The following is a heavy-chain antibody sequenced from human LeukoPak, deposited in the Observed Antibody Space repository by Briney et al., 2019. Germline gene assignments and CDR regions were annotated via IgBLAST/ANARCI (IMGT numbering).Heavy chain of an antibody. CDR2: ISGSGGST. D-gene: IGHD3-9*01. V-gene: IGHV3-23*01. J-gene: IGHJ4*02. CDR1: GFTFSSYA. CDR3: AKERYDILTGYSYYFDY. Sequence: GGSLRLSCAASGFTFSSYAMSWVRQAPGKGLECVSAISGSGGSTYYADSVKGRFTISRDNSKNTLYLQMNSLRAEDTAVYYCAKERYDILTGYSYYFDYWGQGTLVTVSS.